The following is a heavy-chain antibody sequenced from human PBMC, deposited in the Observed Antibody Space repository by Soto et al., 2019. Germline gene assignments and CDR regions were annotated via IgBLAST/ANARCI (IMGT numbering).Heavy chain of an antibody. V-gene: IGHV4-31*03. D-gene: IGHD6-6*01. Sequence: PSETLSLTCTVSGGPISSGGYSRNWIPQPPGKGLVWIGYIYSSGTTYYNPSLRSRLTISIDTSQNLFSLKLSSVTAADTAVYFCAREEAVRLERRFDSWGQGTLVTVSS. CDR1: GGPISSGGYS. CDR3: AREEAVRLERRFDS. CDR2: IYSSGTT. J-gene: IGHJ5*01.